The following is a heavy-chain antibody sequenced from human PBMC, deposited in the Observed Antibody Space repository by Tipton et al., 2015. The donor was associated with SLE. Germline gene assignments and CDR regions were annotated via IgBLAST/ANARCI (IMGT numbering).Heavy chain of an antibody. Sequence: TLSLTCTVSGDSLSIVGYYWTWIRQRPGKGLEWVATIKKDGTEKFYVDSVKGRFTIFRDNPKNSVYLQMNSLRVEDTAVYYCARDLGGVETWTRWGRFDYWGQGSLVSVS. CDR3: ARDLGGVETWTRWGRFDY. J-gene: IGHJ4*02. CDR2: IKKDGTEK. CDR1: GDSLSIVGYY. D-gene: IGHD3-16*01. V-gene: IGHV3-7*01.